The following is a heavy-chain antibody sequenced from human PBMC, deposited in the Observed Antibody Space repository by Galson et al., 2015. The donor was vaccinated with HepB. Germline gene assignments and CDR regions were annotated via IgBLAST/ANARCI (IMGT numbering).Heavy chain of an antibody. CDR1: GFTFSSYA. Sequence: SLRLSCAASGFTFSSYAMHWVRQAPGKGLEWVAVISYDGSNKYYADSVKGRFTISRDNSKNTLYLQMNSLRAEDTAVYYCARGSSSVWGNFDYWGQGTLVTVSS. CDR2: ISYDGSNK. CDR3: ARGSSSVWGNFDY. D-gene: IGHD3-16*01. V-gene: IGHV3-30*04. J-gene: IGHJ4*02.